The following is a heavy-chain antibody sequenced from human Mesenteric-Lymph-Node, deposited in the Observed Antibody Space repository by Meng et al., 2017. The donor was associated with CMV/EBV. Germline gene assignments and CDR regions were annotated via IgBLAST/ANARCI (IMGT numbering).Heavy chain of an antibody. D-gene: IGHD3-16*01. CDR3: ARDRESSTWGDYYYYGMDV. Sequence: SETLSLTCTVSGGSISSSSYYWGWIRQPPGKGLEWIGSIYYSGSTYHNPSLKSRVTISVDTSKNQFSLRLTSVTAADTAVYYCARDRESSTWGDYYYYGMDVWGQGTTVTVSS. CDR2: IYYSGST. J-gene: IGHJ6*02. V-gene: IGHV4-39*07. CDR1: GGSISSSSYY.